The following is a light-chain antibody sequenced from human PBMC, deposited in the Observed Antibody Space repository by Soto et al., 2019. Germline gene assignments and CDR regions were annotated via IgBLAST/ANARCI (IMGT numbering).Light chain of an antibody. CDR2: MTA. CDR3: QQSFTTPAT. V-gene: IGKV1-39*01. Sequence: GDSVTITCRASQTISTYLNWYQHKPGEPPKLLIYMTAMLQIGVPSRFSGSSSGTDFTLTISSLEPEDFATYYCQQSFTTPATFGGGTTVVIK. J-gene: IGKJ4*01. CDR1: QTISTY.